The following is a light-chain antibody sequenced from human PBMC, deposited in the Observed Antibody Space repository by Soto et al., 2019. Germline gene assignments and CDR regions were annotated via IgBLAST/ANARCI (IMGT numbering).Light chain of an antibody. CDR1: SSDVGAYNF. Sequence: QSALTQPRSVSGSPGQSVTISCTGTSSDVGAYNFVSWYQQHPGRVPKLMIYDVSRRPSGVPDRFSGSKSSNTASLTISGLHADDEADYYCCSYAGSYTLVFGGGTKLTVL. CDR2: DVS. CDR3: CSYAGSYTLV. V-gene: IGLV2-11*01. J-gene: IGLJ3*02.